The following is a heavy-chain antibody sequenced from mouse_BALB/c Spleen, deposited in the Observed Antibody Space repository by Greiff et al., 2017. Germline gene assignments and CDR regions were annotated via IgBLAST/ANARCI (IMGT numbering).Heavy chain of an antibody. V-gene: IGHV1-9*01. CDR2: ILPGSGST. CDR3: ARGDKYYGSSHWYVDG. J-gene: IGHJ1*01. CDR1: GYTFSSYW. D-gene: IGHD1-1*01. Sequence: VQLQQSGAELMKPGASVKISCKATGYTFSSYWIEWVKQRPGHGLEWIGEILPGSGSTNYNEKFKGKATFTADTSSNTAYMQLSSLTSEDAAVYYCARGDKYYGSSHWYVDGWGAGTTGSVAS.